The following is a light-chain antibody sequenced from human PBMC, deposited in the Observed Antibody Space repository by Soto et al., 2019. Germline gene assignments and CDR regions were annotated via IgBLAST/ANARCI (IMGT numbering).Light chain of an antibody. V-gene: IGKV3-15*01. Sequence: MVMTQPPAHLSLSPDEKATPSRMAIQSITRHLAWYQQHPGQPPRLLVYGASTRATGIPVRFSGSGSGTDFTLTISSLQSEDFAVYYCQHYKNWPHTFGQGTKVDI. CDR2: GAS. CDR1: QSITRH. J-gene: IGKJ1*01. CDR3: QHYKNWPHT.